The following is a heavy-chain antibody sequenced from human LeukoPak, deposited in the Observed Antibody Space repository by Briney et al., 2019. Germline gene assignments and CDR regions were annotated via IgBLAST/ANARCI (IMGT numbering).Heavy chain of an antibody. Sequence: GASVKVSCKASGGTFSSYAISWVRQAPGQGLEWMGRIIPILGIANYAQKFQGRVTITADKSTSTAYMELSSLRSEDTAVYYSAREDVGEMATIYWGQGTLVTVSS. V-gene: IGHV1-69*04. CDR3: AREDVGEMATIY. J-gene: IGHJ4*02. CDR1: GGTFSSYA. D-gene: IGHD5-24*01. CDR2: IIPILGIA.